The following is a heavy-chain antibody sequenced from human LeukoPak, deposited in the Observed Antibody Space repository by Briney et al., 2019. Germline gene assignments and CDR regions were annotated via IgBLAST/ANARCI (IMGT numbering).Heavy chain of an antibody. V-gene: IGHV4-39*07. CDR3: ARVVTYYDFWSGYYTGSWFDP. D-gene: IGHD3-3*01. CDR1: GGSISSSSYY. CDR2: IYYSGST. Sequence: SETLSLTCTVSGGSISSSSYYWGWIRQPPGKGLEWIGSIYYSGSTYYNPSLKSPVNISVDTSKNQFSLKLSSVTAADTAVYYCARVVTYYDFWSGYYTGSWFDPWGQGTLVTVSS. J-gene: IGHJ5*02.